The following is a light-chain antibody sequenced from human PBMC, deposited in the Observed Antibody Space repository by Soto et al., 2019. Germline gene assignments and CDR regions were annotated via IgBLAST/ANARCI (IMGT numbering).Light chain of an antibody. V-gene: IGKV3-20*01. CDR3: QQYGGSPRT. CDR1: QSVSSSY. J-gene: IGKJ5*01. Sequence: DIVLTQSPGTLSLSPWESATLSCRASQSVSSSYLAWYQQKPGQAPRLLIYGASSRATGIPDRFSGSGSGTDFTLAISSLQAEDVAVYYCQQYGGSPRTFGQGTRLEIK. CDR2: GAS.